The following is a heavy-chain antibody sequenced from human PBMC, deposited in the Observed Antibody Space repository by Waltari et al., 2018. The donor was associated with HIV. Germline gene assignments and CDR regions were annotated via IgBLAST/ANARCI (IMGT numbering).Heavy chain of an antibody. CDR2: IDPDSGIT. V-gene: IGHV1-2*06. J-gene: IGHJ6*02. D-gene: IGHD3-10*01. Sequence: QVQLVQSGTEVKKPGASVTVSCKASGYTFSGHYIHWVRQAPGQRLEWMGRIDPDSGITNYAQTFQGRVTMTRAKSIGTVYMKLSALRSDDTALYYCTRMYYGSWFTMADYGLDVWGQGTMVTVSS. CDR3: TRMYYGSWFTMADYGLDV. CDR1: GYTFSGHY.